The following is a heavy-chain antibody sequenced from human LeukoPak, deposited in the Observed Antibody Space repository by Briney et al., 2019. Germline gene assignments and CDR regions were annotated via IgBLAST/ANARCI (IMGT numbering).Heavy chain of an antibody. V-gene: IGHV4-59*01. CDR3: AGAPPGLHLDY. CDR2: IYYSGST. CDR1: GGSISSYY. D-gene: IGHD5-24*01. Sequence: PSETLSLTCTVSGGSISSYYWSWIRQPPGKGLEWIGYIYYSGSTNYNPSLKSRVTISVDTSKNQFSLKLSSVTAADTAVYYCAGAPPGLHLDYWGQGTPVTVSS. J-gene: IGHJ4*02.